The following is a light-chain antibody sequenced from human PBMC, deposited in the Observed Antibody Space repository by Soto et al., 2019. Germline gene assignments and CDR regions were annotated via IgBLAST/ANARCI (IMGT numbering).Light chain of an antibody. J-gene: IGKJ3*01. CDR1: QSVSSN. V-gene: IGKV3-15*01. CDR2: DAS. Sequence: EIVMTQSPAALSVSPGERATLSCRASQSVSSNLAWYQQKPGQAPRLLIYDASTRATGIPVRFSGSGSGTEFTLTISSLQSEDFAVYYCRQYNNWPSFTFGPGTKVDIK. CDR3: RQYNNWPSFT.